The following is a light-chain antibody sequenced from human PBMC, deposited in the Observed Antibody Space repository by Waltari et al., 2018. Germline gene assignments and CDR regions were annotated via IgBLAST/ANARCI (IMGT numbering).Light chain of an antibody. J-gene: IGLJ1*01. CDR2: EVS. Sequence: QSALTPPPSASGSPGPSVTMSCTGTSSDVGGYNYVSWYQQHPGTVPKLIIYEVSERPSGVPHRFSGSKSGNTASLTVSGLQAEDEADYYCSSYAGSNSHVFGTGTRVTVL. CDR1: SSDVGGYNY. CDR3: SSYAGSNSHV. V-gene: IGLV2-8*01.